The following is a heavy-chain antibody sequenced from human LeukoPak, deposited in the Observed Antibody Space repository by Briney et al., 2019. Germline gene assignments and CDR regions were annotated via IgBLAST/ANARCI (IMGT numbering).Heavy chain of an antibody. Sequence: GASVKVSCKASGGTFSSYTISWVRQAPGQGLEWMGRIIPILGIANYAQKFQGRVTITADKSTSTAYMELSSPRSEDTAVYYCARARDHDAFDIWGQGTMVTVSS. CDR1: GGTFSSYT. J-gene: IGHJ3*02. CDR3: ARARDHDAFDI. V-gene: IGHV1-69*02. CDR2: IIPILGIA.